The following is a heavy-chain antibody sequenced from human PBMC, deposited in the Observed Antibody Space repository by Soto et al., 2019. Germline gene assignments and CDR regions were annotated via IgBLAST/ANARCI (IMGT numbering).Heavy chain of an antibody. V-gene: IGHV4-39*01. D-gene: IGHD5-18*01. CDR1: GGPISSSCYY. Sequence: SETLSLTCTVSGGPISSSCYYWGWIRQAPGKGLEWLATIYYTGYTYHNPSLKSHVTISVDTSKNQFSLKLTSVTAADPALYYCLRSDMETHWLFDIWGRGTLATVSS. J-gene: IGHJ2*01. CDR2: IYYTGYT. CDR3: LRSDMETHWLFDI.